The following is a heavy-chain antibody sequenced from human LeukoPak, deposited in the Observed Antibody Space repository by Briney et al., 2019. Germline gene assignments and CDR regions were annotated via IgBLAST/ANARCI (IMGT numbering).Heavy chain of an antibody. CDR3: ARLSLHCSGGSCYRGAFDS. D-gene: IGHD2-15*01. CDR2: VYYSGVT. CDR1: GGSTGSDY. Sequence: SETLSLTCSVSGGSTGSDYWSWIRQPPGKGLEWIAYVYYSGVTSYNPSLKGRVAISIDTSKNQFSLNLTSVTAADTAVYYCARLSLHCSGGSCYRGAFDSWGQGTLVTVSS. V-gene: IGHV4-59*08. J-gene: IGHJ4*02.